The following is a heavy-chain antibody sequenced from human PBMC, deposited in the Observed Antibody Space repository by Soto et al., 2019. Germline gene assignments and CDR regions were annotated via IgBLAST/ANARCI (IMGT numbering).Heavy chain of an antibody. J-gene: IGHJ4*02. CDR3: ARDHHRYSGYDYVDY. D-gene: IGHD5-12*01. Sequence: GGSLRLSCAASGFTFSNYAVTWVRQAPGKGLEWVSTISGSGGSTYYADSVKGRFTISRDNSKNTLYLQMNSLRAEDTAVYYCARDHHRYSGYDYVDYWGQGTLVTVSS. V-gene: IGHV3-23*01. CDR2: ISGSGGST. CDR1: GFTFSNYA.